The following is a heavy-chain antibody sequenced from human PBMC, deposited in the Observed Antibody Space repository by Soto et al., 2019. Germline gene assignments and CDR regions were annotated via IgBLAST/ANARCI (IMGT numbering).Heavy chain of an antibody. D-gene: IGHD1-26*01. CDR2: ISWNSGSI. Sequence: GGSLRLSCAASGFTFDDYAMHWVRQAPGKGLEWVSGISWNSGSIGYADSVKGRFTISRDNAKNSLYLQMNSLRAEDTALYYCAKDKRDPQEGPIVGAELDYWGQGTLVTVSS. CDR3: AKDKRDPQEGPIVGAELDY. J-gene: IGHJ4*02. V-gene: IGHV3-9*01. CDR1: GFTFDDYA.